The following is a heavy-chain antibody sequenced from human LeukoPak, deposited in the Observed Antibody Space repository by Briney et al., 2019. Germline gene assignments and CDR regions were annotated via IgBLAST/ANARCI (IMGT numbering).Heavy chain of an antibody. CDR1: GGSISSGGYY. CDR3: ARGRNYYDSSGYYPRVFDY. V-gene: IGHV4-31*03. Sequence: SETLSLTCTVSGGSISSGGYYWSWIRQHPGKGLEWIGYIYYSGGTYYNPSLKSRVTISVDTSKNQFSLKLSSVTAADTAVYYCARGRNYYDSSGYYPRVFDYWGQGTLVTVSS. CDR2: IYYSGGT. J-gene: IGHJ4*02. D-gene: IGHD3-22*01.